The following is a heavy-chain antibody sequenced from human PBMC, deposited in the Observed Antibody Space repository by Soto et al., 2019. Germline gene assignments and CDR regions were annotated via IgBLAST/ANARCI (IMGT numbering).Heavy chain of an antibody. CDR3: ATTVTALFDY. Sequence: GGSLRLSCVASGFTFSSNWMHWVRQAPGKGLVWVSRINGDGSSTSYADSVKGRFTISRDNAKNTLYVHMNSLRAEDTAVYYCATTVTALFDYWGQGT. J-gene: IGHJ4*02. D-gene: IGHD4-17*01. V-gene: IGHV3-74*01. CDR2: INGDGSST. CDR1: GFTFSSNW.